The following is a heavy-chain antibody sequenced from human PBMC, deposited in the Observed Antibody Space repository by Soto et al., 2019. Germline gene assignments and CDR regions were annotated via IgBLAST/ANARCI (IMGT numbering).Heavy chain of an antibody. CDR1: GFTFSDYY. Sequence: GGSLRLSCAASGFTFSDYYMSWIRQAPGKGLEWVSYISSSGSTIYYADSVKGRFTISRDNAKNSLYLQMNSLRAEDTAVYYCARDRGLYYDILTGYYDYWGQGTLVTAPQ. D-gene: IGHD3-9*01. V-gene: IGHV3-11*01. CDR3: ARDRGLYYDILTGYYDY. J-gene: IGHJ4*02. CDR2: ISSSGSTI.